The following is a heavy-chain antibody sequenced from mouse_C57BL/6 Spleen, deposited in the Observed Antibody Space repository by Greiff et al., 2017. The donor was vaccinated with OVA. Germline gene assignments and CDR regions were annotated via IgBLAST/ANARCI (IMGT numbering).Heavy chain of an antibody. CDR1: GYAFSSYW. Sequence: QVQLQQSGAELVKPGASVKISCKASGYAFSSYWMNWVKQRPGKGLEWIGQIYPGDGDTNYNGKVKGKATLTADKSSSTAYMQLSSLTSEDSAFYFCAREGYYGSSYWFAYWGQGTLVTVSA. CDR2: IYPGDGDT. J-gene: IGHJ3*01. CDR3: AREGYYGSSYWFAY. V-gene: IGHV1-80*01. D-gene: IGHD1-1*01.